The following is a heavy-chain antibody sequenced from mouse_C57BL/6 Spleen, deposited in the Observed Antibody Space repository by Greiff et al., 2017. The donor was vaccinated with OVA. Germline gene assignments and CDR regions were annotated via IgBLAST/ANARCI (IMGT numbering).Heavy chain of an antibody. D-gene: IGHD1-1*01. CDR2: ISSGGDYI. CDR1: GFTFSSYA. J-gene: IGHJ3*01. V-gene: IGHV5-9-1*02. CDR3: TRADYYGSSPAWFAY. Sequence: DVMLVESGEGLVKPGGSLKLSCAASGFTFSSYAMSWVRQTPEKRLEWVAYISSGGDYIYYADTVKGRFTISRDNARNTLYLQMSSLKSEDTAMYYCTRADYYGSSPAWFAYWGQGTLVTVSA.